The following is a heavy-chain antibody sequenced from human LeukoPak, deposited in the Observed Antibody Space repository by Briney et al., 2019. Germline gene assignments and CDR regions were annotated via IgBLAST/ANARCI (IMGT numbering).Heavy chain of an antibody. D-gene: IGHD6-19*01. CDR3: ARVGGWYDNWFDP. V-gene: IGHV1-2*06. J-gene: IGHJ5*02. Sequence: ASVKVSCKASGYTFTGYYMHWVRQAPGQGLEWMGRINPNSGGTNYAQKFQGRVTMTRNTSISTAYMELSRLRSDDTAVYYCARVGGWYDNWFDPWGQGTLVTVSS. CDR2: INPNSGGT. CDR1: GYTFTGYY.